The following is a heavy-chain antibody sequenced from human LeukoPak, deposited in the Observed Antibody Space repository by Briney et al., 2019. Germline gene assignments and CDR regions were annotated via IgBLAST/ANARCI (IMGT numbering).Heavy chain of an antibody. CDR3: ARGIACSTSCYRATLDY. CDR2: IIPIFGTA. Sequence: SVKVSCKASGGTFSSYAISWVRQAPGQGLEWMGGIIPIFGTANYAQKFQGRVTITTDESTSTAYMELSSLRSEDTAVYYCARGIACSTSCYRATLDYWGQGTLVTVSS. J-gene: IGHJ4*02. V-gene: IGHV1-69*05. D-gene: IGHD2-2*02. CDR1: GGTFSSYA.